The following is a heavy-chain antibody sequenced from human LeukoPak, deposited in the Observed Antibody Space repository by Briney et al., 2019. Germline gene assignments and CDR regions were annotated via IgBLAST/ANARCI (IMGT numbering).Heavy chain of an antibody. V-gene: IGHV1-2*04. CDR1: GYTFTDYY. CDR3: ARANFLYCSSTSCLFDY. CDR2: INPNSGGT. J-gene: IGHJ4*02. Sequence: ASVKVSCMASGYTFTDYYMHWVRLAPGQGREWMGWINPNSGGTNYVQKFQGWVTMTRDTSINTAYMELSRLTSDDTAVYYCARANFLYCSSTSCLFDYWGQGTLVTVSS. D-gene: IGHD2-2*01.